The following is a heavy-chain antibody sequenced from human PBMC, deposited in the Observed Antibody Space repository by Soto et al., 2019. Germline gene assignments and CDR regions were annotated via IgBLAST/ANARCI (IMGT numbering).Heavy chain of an antibody. V-gene: IGHV3-23*01. Sequence: GGSLRLSCAASGFTFSSYAMSWVRQAPGKGLEWVSAISGSGGSTYYADSVKGRFTISRDNSKNTLYLQMNSLRAEDTAVYYCAKDPAAVSYYYDSSGYFDYWGQGTLVTVSS. CDR1: GFTFSSYA. D-gene: IGHD3-22*01. CDR3: AKDPAAVSYYYDSSGYFDY. CDR2: ISGSGGST. J-gene: IGHJ4*02.